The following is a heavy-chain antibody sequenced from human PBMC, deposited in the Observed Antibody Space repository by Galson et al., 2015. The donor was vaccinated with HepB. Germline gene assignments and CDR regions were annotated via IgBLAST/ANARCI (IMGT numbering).Heavy chain of an antibody. J-gene: IGHJ4*02. D-gene: IGHD1-26*01. CDR2: FDPEDGKT. CDR3: ATDLGSLGFDS. Sequence: SVKVSCKVSGYTLTELSIHWVRQPPGRGLEWMGGFDPEDGKTIFAQKFQGRVSMTEDTSTDTAYMELRSLRSDDTAMYYCATDLGSLGFDSWGQGTLVTVSS. CDR1: GYTLTELS. V-gene: IGHV1-24*01.